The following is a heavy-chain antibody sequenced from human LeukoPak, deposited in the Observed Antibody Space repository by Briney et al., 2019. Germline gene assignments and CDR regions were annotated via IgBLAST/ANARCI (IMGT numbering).Heavy chain of an antibody. J-gene: IGHJ6*03. Sequence: GESLKISCKASGYSFTTYWIGWVRQMPGKGLEWMGIIYPGDSDTRYSPSFQGQVTISADRSISTAYLQWSSLKASDTAMYYCARSHSTYAYYMDVWAKGTTVTVSS. CDR2: IYPGDSDT. D-gene: IGHD6-13*01. CDR3: ARSHSTYAYYMDV. V-gene: IGHV5-51*01. CDR1: GYSFTTYW.